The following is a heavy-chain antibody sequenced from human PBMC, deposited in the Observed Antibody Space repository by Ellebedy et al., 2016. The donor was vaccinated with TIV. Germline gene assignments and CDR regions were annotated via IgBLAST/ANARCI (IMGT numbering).Heavy chain of an antibody. CDR1: GFTFSSYG. Sequence: GESLKISCAASGFTFSSYGMHWVRQAPGKGLEWVAVIWYDGSNKYYADSVKGRFTISRDNPKNTLYLQMDSLRADDTAVYYCAREAAYCGGDCYDAFDIWGQGTMVTVSS. V-gene: IGHV3-33*01. J-gene: IGHJ3*02. CDR3: AREAAYCGGDCYDAFDI. D-gene: IGHD2-21*02. CDR2: IWYDGSNK.